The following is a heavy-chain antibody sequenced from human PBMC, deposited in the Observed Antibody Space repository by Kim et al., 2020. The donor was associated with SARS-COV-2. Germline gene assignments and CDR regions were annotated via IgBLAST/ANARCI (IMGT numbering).Heavy chain of an antibody. D-gene: IGHD3-3*01. V-gene: IGHV3-23*01. CDR3: AKDPLGYDFWSGRYYFDY. Sequence: GGSLRLSCAASGFTFSSYAMSWVRQAPGKGLEWVSAISGSGGSTYYADSVKGRFTISRDNSKNTLYLQMNSLRAEDTAVYYCAKDPLGYDFWSGRYYFDYCGQGTLLTVSS. CDR2: ISGSGGST. CDR1: GFTFSSYA. J-gene: IGHJ4*01.